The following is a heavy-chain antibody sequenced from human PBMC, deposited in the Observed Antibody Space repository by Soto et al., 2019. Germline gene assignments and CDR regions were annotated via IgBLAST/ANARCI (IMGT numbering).Heavy chain of an antibody. J-gene: IGHJ5*02. CDR1: GGSISSGGYY. Sequence: PSETLSLTCTVSGGSISSGGYYWSWIRQHPGKGLEWIGYIYYSGSTYYNPSLKSRVTISVDTSKNQFSLKLSSVTAADTAVYYCARAVSHSYDSSGLRVMYWFDPWGQGTLVTVSS. CDR2: IYYSGST. D-gene: IGHD3-22*01. V-gene: IGHV4-31*03. CDR3: ARAVSHSYDSSGLRVMYWFDP.